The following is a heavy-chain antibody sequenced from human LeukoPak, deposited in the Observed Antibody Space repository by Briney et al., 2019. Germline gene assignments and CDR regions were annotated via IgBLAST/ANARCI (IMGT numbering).Heavy chain of an antibody. CDR3: AREVRCSTTKCYGLFDY. CDR2: IYSSGSA. V-gene: IGHV4-4*07. D-gene: IGHD2/OR15-2a*01. J-gene: IGHJ4*02. CDR1: GGSFSLTSYY. Sequence: SETLSLTCIASGGSFSLTSYYWTSIRRPAGKGLEWIGHIYSSGSANYSPSLKSRVTMSVDTSKNQFSLKLSSVTAADTAVYYCAREVRCSTTKCYGLFDYWGQGTLVTVSS.